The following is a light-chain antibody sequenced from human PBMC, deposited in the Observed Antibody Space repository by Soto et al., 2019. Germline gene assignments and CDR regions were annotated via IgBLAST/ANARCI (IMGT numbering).Light chain of an antibody. CDR3: QQDGSSSIT. CDR1: QSVSSSY. V-gene: IGKV3-20*01. CDR2: GAS. Sequence: EIVLTQSPGALSLSPGERATLSCRASQSVSSSYLAWYQQKPGQAPRLLIYGASSRATGIPDRFSGSGSGKDFTLTSSRLEPEDFAIYYCQQDGSSSITFGQGTRLEIK. J-gene: IGKJ5*01.